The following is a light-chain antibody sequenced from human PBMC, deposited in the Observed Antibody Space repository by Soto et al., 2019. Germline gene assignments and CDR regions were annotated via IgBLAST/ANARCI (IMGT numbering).Light chain of an antibody. CDR2: GAY. J-gene: IGKJ1*01. CDR3: QQYSSPPWT. Sequence: DIQLTQSPSSLSASIGDRVIITCRASQDISNFLAWFQQRPGKAPKSVMYGAYTLQSGVPSHFSGSGAGTVFTLTISSLQPEDFATYYCQQYSSPPWTFGQGTKVELK. CDR1: QDISNF. V-gene: IGKV1-16*02.